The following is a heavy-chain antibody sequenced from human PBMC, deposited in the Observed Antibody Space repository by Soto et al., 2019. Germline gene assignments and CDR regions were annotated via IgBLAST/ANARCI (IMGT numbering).Heavy chain of an antibody. CDR1: GFTYSSYD. V-gene: IGHV3-13*01. Sequence: PGGSLRLSCAASGFTYSSYDMHWVRQATGKGLEWVSAIGTAGDTYYPGSVKGRFTISRENAKNSLYLQMNSLRAGDTAVYYCARGRLSFTTIFGVVTQDYYYGMDVWGQGTTVTVS. D-gene: IGHD3-3*01. CDR2: IGTAGDT. CDR3: ARGRLSFTTIFGVVTQDYYYGMDV. J-gene: IGHJ6*02.